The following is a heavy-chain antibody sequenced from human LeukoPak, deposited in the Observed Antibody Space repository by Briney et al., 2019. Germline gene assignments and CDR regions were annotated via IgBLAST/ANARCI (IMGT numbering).Heavy chain of an antibody. CDR2: ISGSGGST. D-gene: IGHD3-10*01. J-gene: IGHJ4*02. CDR1: GFTFSSYA. Sequence: GGSLRLSCAASGFTFSSYAMSWVRQAPGKGLEWVSAISGSGGSTYYADSVKGRFTISRDNSKNTLYLQMNSLRAEDTAVYYCAKGVSGGSGSSLDYWGQGTLVTVSS. CDR3: AKGVSGGSGSSLDY. V-gene: IGHV3-23*01.